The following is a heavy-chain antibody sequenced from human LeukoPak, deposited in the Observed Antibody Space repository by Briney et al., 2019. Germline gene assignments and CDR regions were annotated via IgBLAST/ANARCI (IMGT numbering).Heavy chain of an antibody. V-gene: IGHV3-64*01. CDR1: GFTFSAYV. D-gene: IGHD2-2*01. Sequence: GESLRLSCAASGFTFSAYVMHWVRQAPGKGLEYVSTIDGNGGSTYYANSVKGRFTISRDNSKNTLNLQMGSLRAEDMAVYYCARGGGYCSRTGCYGIDYWGQGTLVTVSS. CDR3: ARGGGYCSRTGCYGIDY. J-gene: IGHJ4*02. CDR2: IDGNGGST.